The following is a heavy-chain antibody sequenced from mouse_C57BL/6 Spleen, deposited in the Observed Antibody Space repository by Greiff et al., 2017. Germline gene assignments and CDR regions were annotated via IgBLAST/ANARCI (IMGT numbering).Heavy chain of an antibody. CDR1: GYAFSSSW. V-gene: IGHV1-82*01. Sequence: QVQLQQSGPELVKPGASVKISCKASGYAFSSSWMNWVKQRPGKGLEWIGRIYPGDGDTNYNGKFKGKATLTADKSSSTAYMQLSSLTSEDSAVYFCASTTVYYFDYWGQGTTLTVSS. D-gene: IGHD1-1*01. J-gene: IGHJ2*01. CDR2: IYPGDGDT. CDR3: ASTTVYYFDY.